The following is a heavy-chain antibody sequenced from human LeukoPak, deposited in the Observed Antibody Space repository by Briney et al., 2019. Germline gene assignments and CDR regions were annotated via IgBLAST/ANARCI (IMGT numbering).Heavy chain of an antibody. CDR3: ARSWDYDSGGRPTAYVY. J-gene: IGHJ4*02. V-gene: IGHV1-69*13. D-gene: IGHD3-22*01. Sequence: ASVKVSCKASGGTFSNYAINWVRQAPGPGLEWMGGIIPIFGIANYAQKFQGRVTITADESTSTVYMELNSLKSEDTAVYYCARSWDYDSGGRPTAYVYWGQGTLVTVSS. CDR2: IIPIFGIA. CDR1: GGTFSNYA.